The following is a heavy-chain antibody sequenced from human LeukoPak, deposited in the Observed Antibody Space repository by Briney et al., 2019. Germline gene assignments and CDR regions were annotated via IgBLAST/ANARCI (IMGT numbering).Heavy chain of an antibody. J-gene: IGHJ4*02. V-gene: IGHV4-39*01. CDR2: IYYSGTT. CDR3: ARRGMAAAGFFDY. D-gene: IGHD6-13*01. CDR1: GDSISSISYY. Sequence: SETLSLTCTVSGDSISSISYYWAWIRQPPGKGLEWIGNIYYSGTTYYNPSLNSRVTISVDTSKNQFSLKLSSMTAADTAVYYCARRGMAAAGFFDYWGQGTLVTVSS.